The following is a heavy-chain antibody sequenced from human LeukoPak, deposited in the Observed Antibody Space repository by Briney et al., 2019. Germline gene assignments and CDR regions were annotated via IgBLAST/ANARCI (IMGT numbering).Heavy chain of an antibody. CDR3: AREGDYYSVDV. CDR1: GFTFTFSRYG. D-gene: IGHD3-16*01. V-gene: IGHV3-33*01. CDR2: IWSAGGNT. Sequence: GRSLRLSCAASGFTFTFSRYGMHRVRQAPGKGLECVAVIWSAGGNTYYSDYVKVRFTISRDNSKNTLFLQMNSLRAEDTAVYFCAREGDYYSVDVWGQGTTVTVSS. J-gene: IGHJ6*02.